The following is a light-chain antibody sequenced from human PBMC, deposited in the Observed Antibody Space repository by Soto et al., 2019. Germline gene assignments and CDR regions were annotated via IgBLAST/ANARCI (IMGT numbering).Light chain of an antibody. V-gene: IGKV3-15*01. J-gene: IGKJ1*01. CDR3: QQYGSSPWT. CDR2: GAS. CDR1: QSVSSN. Sequence: EVVMTQSPDTLSVSPGERATLSCRASQSVSSNLAWYQQKLGQAPRLLIYGASTRATGISAKFSGSGSGTDFTLTLTRLQPEDFAVYYCQQYGSSPWTSGQGTKVDIK.